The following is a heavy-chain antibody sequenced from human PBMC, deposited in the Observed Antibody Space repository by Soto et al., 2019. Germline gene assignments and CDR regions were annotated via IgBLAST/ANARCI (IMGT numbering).Heavy chain of an antibody. V-gene: IGHV3-30*18. CDR2: ISYDGSNK. D-gene: IGHD5-12*01. Sequence: GGSLRLSCAASGFTFSSYGMHWVRQAPGKGLEWVAVISYDGSNKYYADSVKGRFTISRDNSKNTLYLQMNSLRAEDTAVYYCAKGRWLQFVDYWGQGTLVTVSS. J-gene: IGHJ4*02. CDR3: AKGRWLQFVDY. CDR1: GFTFSSYG.